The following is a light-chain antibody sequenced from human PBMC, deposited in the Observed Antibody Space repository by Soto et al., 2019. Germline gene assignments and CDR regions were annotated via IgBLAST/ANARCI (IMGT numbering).Light chain of an antibody. CDR2: DSS. Sequence: DIQVTQSPSTLSASVGDRVTITCGASQSIGTWLAWYHQKPVKAPKLMIFDSSSLKSGVPSRFSGSGSGTEFTLTHSSLQPDNCGTYYCQKYETFSGTFGAGTKVDIK. V-gene: IGKV1-5*01. J-gene: IGKJ4*02. CDR3: QKYETFSGT. CDR1: QSIGTW.